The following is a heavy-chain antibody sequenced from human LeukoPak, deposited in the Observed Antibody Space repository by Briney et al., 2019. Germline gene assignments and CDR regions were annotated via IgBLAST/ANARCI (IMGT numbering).Heavy chain of an antibody. CDR2: IWYDGSNK. J-gene: IGHJ4*02. CDR1: GFTFSSYG. Sequence: PGGSLRLSCAASGFTFSSYGMHWVRQAPGKGLEWVAVIWYDGSNKYYADSVKGRFTISRDNSKNTLYLQMNSLRAEDTAVYYCVVAATPRCFSVFDYWGQGTLVTVSS. D-gene: IGHD2-15*01. V-gene: IGHV3-33*01. CDR3: VVAATPRCFSVFDY.